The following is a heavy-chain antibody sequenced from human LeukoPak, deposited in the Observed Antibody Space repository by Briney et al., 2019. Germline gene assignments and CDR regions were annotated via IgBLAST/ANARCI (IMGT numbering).Heavy chain of an antibody. CDR1: GYTFTNYG. V-gene: IGHV1-18*01. CDR2: ISAKNGNT. Sequence: ASVKVSCKASGYTFTNYGISWVRQAPGQGLQRMGWISAKNGNTKNAEKFQGRGTMTTDTSTNTAYMELRSLRSDDTAVYYCARYRQDYYDSSGYFDNWVQGSLVTVSS. D-gene: IGHD3-22*01. J-gene: IGHJ4*02. CDR3: ARYRQDYYDSSGYFDN.